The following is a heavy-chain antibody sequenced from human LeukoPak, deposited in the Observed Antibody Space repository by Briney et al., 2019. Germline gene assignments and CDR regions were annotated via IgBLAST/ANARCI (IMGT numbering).Heavy chain of an antibody. J-gene: IGHJ4*02. CDR3: ARTLYYYDSRGEVDY. CDR1: GFTFSNYV. V-gene: IGHV3-30*01. D-gene: IGHD3-22*01. Sequence: GGSLRLSCAASGFTFSNYVIHWVREAAGTGLEGVAVISYDGIDKFYADSVKGRFTISRDNAQNSLYLQMNSLRAQHTAVYYCARTLYYYDSRGEVDYWGQGTLVTVSS. CDR2: ISYDGIDK.